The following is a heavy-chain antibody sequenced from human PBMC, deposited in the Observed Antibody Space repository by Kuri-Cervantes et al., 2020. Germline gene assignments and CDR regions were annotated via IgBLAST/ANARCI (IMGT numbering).Heavy chain of an antibody. CDR2: INAGNGNT. D-gene: IGHD5-12*01. V-gene: IGHV1-3*01. J-gene: IGHJ6*03. CDR1: GYTFTSYA. CDR3: AGGGVDIVATIHYYYYYMDV. Sequence: ASVKVSCKASGYTFTSYAMHWVRQAPGQRLEWMGWINAGNGNTKYSQKFQGRVTMTTDTSTSTAYMELRSLRSDDTAVYYCAGGGVDIVATIHYYYYYMDVWGKGTTVTVSS.